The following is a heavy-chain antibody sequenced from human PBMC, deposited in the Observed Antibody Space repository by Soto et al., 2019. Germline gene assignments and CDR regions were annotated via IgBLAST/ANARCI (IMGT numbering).Heavy chain of an antibody. Sequence: QVQLQQWGAGLLKPSETLSLMCAVYGGSFSDHYWTWIRQTPGKGLEWIGEISRGGGTNYNPSLKSRVSISLDTSKNQFSRNLRSVTAADTAVYYCAGGHDTSGYYFFLDYWGQGTLVTVSS. CDR1: GGSFSDHY. J-gene: IGHJ4*02. V-gene: IGHV4-34*01. CDR2: ISRGGGT. D-gene: IGHD3-22*01. CDR3: AGGHDTSGYYFFLDY.